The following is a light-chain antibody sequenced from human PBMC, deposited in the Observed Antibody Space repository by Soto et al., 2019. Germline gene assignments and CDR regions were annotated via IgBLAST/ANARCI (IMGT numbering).Light chain of an antibody. CDR3: CSYAGSYTYA. CDR2: DVT. Sequence: QSALTQPRSVSGSPGQSVTISCTGTNSDVGTFYFVPWYQQYPDKGPKLIIYDVTERPSGVPDRFSGSKSGNTASLTISGLQAEDEADYYCCSYAGSYTYAFGSGTKV. CDR1: NSDVGTFYF. J-gene: IGLJ1*01. V-gene: IGLV2-11*01.